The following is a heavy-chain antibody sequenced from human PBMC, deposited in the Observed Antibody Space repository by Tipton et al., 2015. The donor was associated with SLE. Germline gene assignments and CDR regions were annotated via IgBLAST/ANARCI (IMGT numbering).Heavy chain of an antibody. J-gene: IGHJ4*02. CDR2: IYYTGST. CDR1: SGSISSAGYY. D-gene: IGHD4-17*01. CDR3: ARSTFTYGDFDS. V-gene: IGHV4-31*03. Sequence: TLSLTCTVSSGSISSAGYYWTWIRQHPEKGLEWIGFIYYTGSTNYNPSLKSRLTISVDTSSNHFSLNLGSVTAADSAMYFCARSTFTYGDFDSWGQGTLVTVSS.